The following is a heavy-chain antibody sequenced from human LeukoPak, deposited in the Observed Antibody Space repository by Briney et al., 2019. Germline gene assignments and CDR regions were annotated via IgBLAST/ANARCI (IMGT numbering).Heavy chain of an antibody. CDR2: FDPEDGET. D-gene: IGHD2-2*01. CDR3: ASYVVLGKLHKSNWFDP. V-gene: IGHV1-24*01. J-gene: IGHJ5*02. CDR1: GYTLTELS. Sequence: ASVKVSCKVSGYTLTELSMHWVRQAPGKGLEWMGGFDPEDGETIYAQKFQGRVTMTEDTSTDTAYMELSSLRSEDTAVYYCASYVVLGKLHKSNWFDPWGQGTLVTVSS.